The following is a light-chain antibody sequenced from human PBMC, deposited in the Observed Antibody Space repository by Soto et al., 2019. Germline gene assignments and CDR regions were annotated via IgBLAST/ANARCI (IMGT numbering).Light chain of an antibody. Sequence: IQLTQSPSFLSASVGDRVAITCRASQGIRNDLGWYQQKPGKAPKLLIYAASSLQSGAPSRFSGSGSGTDFTLTISSLQPEDFATYFCQHGYSTPLTFGGGTKVDIK. CDR2: AAS. CDR1: QGIRND. V-gene: IGKV1-6*01. J-gene: IGKJ4*01. CDR3: QHGYSTPLT.